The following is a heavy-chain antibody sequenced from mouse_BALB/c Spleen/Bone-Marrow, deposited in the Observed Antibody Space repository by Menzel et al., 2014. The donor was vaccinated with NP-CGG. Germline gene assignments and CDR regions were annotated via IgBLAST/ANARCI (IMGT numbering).Heavy chain of an antibody. V-gene: IGHV1-82*01. J-gene: IGHJ2*01. CDR1: GYAFSSSW. Sequence: QVQLQQPGPELVKPGASVKISCRASGYAFSSSWMNWVKQRPGQGLEWIGRIYPGDGDTNYNGKFKGKATLTADKSSSTAYMQLSSLTSVDSAVYFCARGGISVDYWGQGTTLTVSS. CDR3: ARGGISVDY. CDR2: IYPGDGDT.